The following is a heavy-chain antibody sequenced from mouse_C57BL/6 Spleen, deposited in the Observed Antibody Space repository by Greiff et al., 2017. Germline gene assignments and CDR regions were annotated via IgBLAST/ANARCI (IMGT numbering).Heavy chain of an antibody. CDR3: ARGGTTPSRYWYFDG. V-gene: IGHV1-64*01. CDR2: IHPNSGST. J-gene: IGHJ1*03. Sequence: VQLQQPGAELVKPGASVKLSCKASGYTFTSYWMHWVKQRPGQGLEWIGMIHPNSGSTNYNEKFKSKATLTVDKSSSTAYMQLSSLTSEDSAVYYCARGGTTPSRYWYFDGWGTGTTVTVSS. CDR1: GYTFTSYW. D-gene: IGHD1-1*01.